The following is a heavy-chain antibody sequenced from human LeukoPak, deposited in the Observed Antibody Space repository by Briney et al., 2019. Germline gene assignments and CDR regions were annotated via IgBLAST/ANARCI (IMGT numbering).Heavy chain of an antibody. CDR3: AKDLEQQLVQHDAFDI. CDR1: GLTFKIYW. CDR2: INQDGTEK. V-gene: IGHV3-7*01. J-gene: IGHJ3*02. Sequence: GGSLRLSCAASGLTFKIYWMSWVRQAPGKGLEWVASINQDGTEKYYVDSVKGRFTIFRDNARNSPYLQMNSLRAEDTAVYYCAKDLEQQLVQHDAFDIWGQGTMVTVSS. D-gene: IGHD6-13*01.